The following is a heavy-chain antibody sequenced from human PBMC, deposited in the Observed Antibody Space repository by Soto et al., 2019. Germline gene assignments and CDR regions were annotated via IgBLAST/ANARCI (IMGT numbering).Heavy chain of an antibody. CDR2: ISSSSSYI. D-gene: IGHD3-10*01. CDR3: ARGSMVRGVMSYYYYYYGMDV. V-gene: IGHV3-21*01. CDR1: GFTFSSYS. J-gene: IGHJ6*02. Sequence: GGSLRLSCAASGFTFSSYSMNWVRQAPGKGLEWVSSISSSSSYIYYADSVKGRFTISRDNAKNSLYLQMNSLRAEDTAVYYCARGSMVRGVMSYYYYYYGMDVWGQGTTVTVSS.